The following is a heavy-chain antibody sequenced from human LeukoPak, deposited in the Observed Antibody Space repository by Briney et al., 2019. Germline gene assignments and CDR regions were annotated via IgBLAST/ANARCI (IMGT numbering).Heavy chain of an antibody. Sequence: PSETLSLTCTVSGGSLSSYYWSWIRQPAGKGLEWIGRIYTSGSTNYNPSLKSRVTMSEDTSQNQFSLKLSSLPAADTAVYYCAREGVIFGFDPWGQGTLVTVSS. CDR3: AREGVIFGFDP. V-gene: IGHV4-4*07. CDR1: GGSLSSYY. J-gene: IGHJ5*02. CDR2: IYTSGST. D-gene: IGHD3-10*01.